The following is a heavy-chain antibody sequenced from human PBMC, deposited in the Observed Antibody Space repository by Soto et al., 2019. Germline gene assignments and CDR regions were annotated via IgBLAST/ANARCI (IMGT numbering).Heavy chain of an antibody. J-gene: IGHJ5*02. D-gene: IGHD3-10*01. CDR2: IYYSGST. Sequence: SETLSLTCTVSGGSISSGDYYWSWIRQPPGKGLEWIGYIYYSGSTYYNPSLKSRVTISVDTSKNQFSLKLSSVTAADTAAYYCARVLGFGEFYRWFDPWGQGTLVTVSS. CDR1: GGSISSGDYY. CDR3: ARVLGFGEFYRWFDP. V-gene: IGHV4-30-4*01.